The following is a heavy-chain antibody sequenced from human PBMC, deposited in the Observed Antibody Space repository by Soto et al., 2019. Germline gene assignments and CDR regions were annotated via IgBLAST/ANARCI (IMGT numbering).Heavy chain of an antibody. J-gene: IGHJ6*03. Sequence: ASVKVSCKASGYTFTGYYMHWVRQAPGQGLEWMGWINPNSGGTNYAQKFQGWVTMTRDTSISTAYMELSRLRSDDTAVYYCARGYPTEEPHYYYMDVWGKGTTVTVSS. V-gene: IGHV1-2*04. CDR1: GYTFTGYY. CDR3: ARGYPTEEPHYYYMDV. CDR2: INPNSGGT. D-gene: IGHD1-1*01.